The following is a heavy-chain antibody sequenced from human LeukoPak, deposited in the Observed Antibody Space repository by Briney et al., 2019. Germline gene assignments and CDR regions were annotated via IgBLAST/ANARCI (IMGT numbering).Heavy chain of an antibody. CDR3: ARENYGDYGGFDY. CDR1: GFTFSSYS. V-gene: IGHV3-21*01. Sequence: PGGSLRLSCAASGFTFSSYSMNWVRQAPGKGLEWVSSISSSSSYIYYADSVKGRFTISRDNAKNSLYLQMNSLRAEDTAVYYCARENYGDYGGFDYWGQGILVTVSS. J-gene: IGHJ4*02. D-gene: IGHD4-17*01. CDR2: ISSSSSYI.